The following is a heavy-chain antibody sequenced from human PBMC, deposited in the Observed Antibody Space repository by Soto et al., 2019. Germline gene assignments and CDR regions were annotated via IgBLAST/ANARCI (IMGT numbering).Heavy chain of an antibody. CDR1: GGSISPHY. J-gene: IGHJ5*02. D-gene: IGHD6-13*01. CDR2: VYYSGST. CDR3: AKGGSRKFDP. V-gene: IGHV4-59*11. Sequence: SETLSLTCSVSGGSISPHYWSWIRQSPGKGLEWIGYVYYSGSTNYNPSLKNRVTISVDTSKNQFYLRLSSVTAADTAVVYCAKGGSRKFDPWGQGRLVNVSS.